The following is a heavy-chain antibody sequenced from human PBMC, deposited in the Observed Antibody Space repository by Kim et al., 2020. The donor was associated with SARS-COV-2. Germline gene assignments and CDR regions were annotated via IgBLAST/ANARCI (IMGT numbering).Heavy chain of an antibody. CDR3: ARERGVWFGDYYGMDV. D-gene: IGHD3-10*01. J-gene: IGHJ6*02. Sequence: SETLSLTCAVYGGSFSGYYWSWIRQPPGKGLEWIGEINHSGSTNYNPSLKSRVTISVDTSKNQFSLKLSSVTAADTAVYYCARERGVWFGDYYGMDVWGQGTTVTVSS. CDR2: INHSGST. CDR1: GGSFSGYY. V-gene: IGHV4-34*01.